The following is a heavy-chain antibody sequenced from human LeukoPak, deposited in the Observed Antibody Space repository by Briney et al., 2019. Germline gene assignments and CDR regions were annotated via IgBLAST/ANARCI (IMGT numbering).Heavy chain of an antibody. CDR3: AKDPDCTSGVCYTFFDY. Sequence: GGSLRLSCAASRFTLSSYWMSWVRQAPGKGLEWVANIKQDGSQKYYVGSVKGRFTISRDNAKNSLYLQMNSLRAEDTAVYYCAKDPDCTSGVCYTFFDYWGQGTLVTVSS. J-gene: IGHJ4*02. D-gene: IGHD2-8*01. CDR2: IKQDGSQK. V-gene: IGHV3-7*01. CDR1: RFTLSSYW.